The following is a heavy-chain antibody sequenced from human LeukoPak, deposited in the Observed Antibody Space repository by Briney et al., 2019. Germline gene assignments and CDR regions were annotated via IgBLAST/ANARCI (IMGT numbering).Heavy chain of an antibody. CDR1: GFAFGSYA. Sequence: GGSLRLSCTASGFAFGSYAMAWVRQAPGKGLEGVAAIGSDYDRVHEDSVKGRFTISRDNSKSTLYLQMDNLRPEDTAVYFRAKSAGVATIYFDCWGQGALVTVSS. V-gene: IGHV3-23*01. CDR2: IGSDYDR. CDR3: AKSAGVATIYFDC. J-gene: IGHJ4*02. D-gene: IGHD5-12*01.